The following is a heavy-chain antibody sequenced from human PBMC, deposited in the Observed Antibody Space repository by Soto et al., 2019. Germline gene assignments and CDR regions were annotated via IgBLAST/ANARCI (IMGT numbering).Heavy chain of an antibody. J-gene: IGHJ3*01. Sequence: EVQLVESGGGLVQPGGSLRLSCVASRFTFRNSWMIWVRQAPGKGLECLGSIQPDGSATYYVDSVKGRFTISRDNAKNSLSLQLNSLRDEDTAIYYCVTDLNWGANWGQGTTVIVS. CDR1: RFTFRNSW. CDR2: IQPDGSAT. V-gene: IGHV3-7*01. CDR3: VTDLNWGAN. D-gene: IGHD3-16*01.